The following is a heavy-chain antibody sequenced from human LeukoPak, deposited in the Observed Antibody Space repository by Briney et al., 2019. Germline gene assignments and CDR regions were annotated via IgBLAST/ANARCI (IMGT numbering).Heavy chain of an antibody. CDR1: GGSISSGDYY. D-gene: IGHD3-3*01. J-gene: IGHJ4*02. CDR3: ARHLGSRFYYFDY. Sequence: SETLSLTCTVSGGSISSGDYYWSWIRQPPGKGLEWIGYIYYSGSTYYNPSLKSRVTISVDTSKNQFSLKLSSVTAADTAVYYCARHLGSRFYYFDYWGQGTLVTVSS. V-gene: IGHV4-30-4*01. CDR2: IYYSGST.